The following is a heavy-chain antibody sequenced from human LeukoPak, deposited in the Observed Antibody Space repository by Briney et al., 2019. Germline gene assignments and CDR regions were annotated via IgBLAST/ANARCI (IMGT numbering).Heavy chain of an antibody. CDR3: ARRAYGGVRGNSTYYYGMYV. D-gene: IGHD4-23*01. CDR1: GDTFSSYA. CDR2: IIPIIGIT. V-gene: IGHV1-69*04. Sequence: GASVKVSCKASGDTFSSYAITWVRQAPGQGLEWMGRIIPIIGITNYAQKFQGRVTITADKSTRTAYMELSSLRSEDTAVYYCARRAYGGVRGNSTYYYGMYVWGKETTVTVSS. J-gene: IGHJ6*04.